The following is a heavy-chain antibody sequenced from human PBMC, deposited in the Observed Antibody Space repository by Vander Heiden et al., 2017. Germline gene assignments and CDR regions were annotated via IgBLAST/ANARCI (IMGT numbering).Heavy chain of an antibody. V-gene: IGHV3-23*01. Sequence: EVQLLESGGGLEQPGGCLRLSCGASGFTFSSYDMSWVRQAPGKGLEWVSAISGSGGNTYYADSVKGRFTISRDNSKNTLFLQMNSLRAEDTAMYYCVKDRPGSGWYDWGQGTLVTVSS. CDR3: VKDRPGSGWYD. CDR1: GFTFSSYD. CDR2: ISGSGGNT. D-gene: IGHD6-19*01. J-gene: IGHJ4*02.